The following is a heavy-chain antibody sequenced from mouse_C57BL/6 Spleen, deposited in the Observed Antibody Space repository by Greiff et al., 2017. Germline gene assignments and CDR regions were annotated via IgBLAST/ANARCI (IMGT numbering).Heavy chain of an antibody. CDR1: GYTFTSYW. CDR3: AREGNYDYDSAWFAY. V-gene: IGHV1-64*01. J-gene: IGHJ3*01. D-gene: IGHD2-4*01. CDR2: IHPNSGSS. Sequence: VQLQQSGAELVKPGASVKLSCKASGYTFTSYWMHWVKQRPGQGLEWIGMIHPNSGSSNYNEKFKSKATLTVDKSSSTAYMQLSSLTSEDSAVYYCAREGNYDYDSAWFAYWGQGTLVTVSA.